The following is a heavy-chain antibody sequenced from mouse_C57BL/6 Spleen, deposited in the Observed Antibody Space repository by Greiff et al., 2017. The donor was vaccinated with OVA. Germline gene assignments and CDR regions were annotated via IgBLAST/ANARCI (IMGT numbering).Heavy chain of an antibody. Sequence: VQLKQSGAELVRPGASVKLSCTASGFNIKDDYMHWVKQRPEQGLEWIGWIDPENGDTEYASKFQGKATITADTSSNTAYLQLSSLTSEDTAVYYCTSLTITTVVEGYAMDYWGQGTSVTVSS. CDR3: TSLTITTVVEGYAMDY. D-gene: IGHD1-1*01. V-gene: IGHV14-4*01. J-gene: IGHJ4*01. CDR1: GFNIKDDY. CDR2: IDPENGDT.